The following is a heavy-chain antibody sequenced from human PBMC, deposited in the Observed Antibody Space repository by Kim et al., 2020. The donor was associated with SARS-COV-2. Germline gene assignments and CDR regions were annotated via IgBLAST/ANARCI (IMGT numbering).Heavy chain of an antibody. V-gene: IGHV3-21*01. CDR1: GFTFSSYS. Sequence: GGSLRLSCAASGFTFSSYSMNWVRQAPGKGLEWVSSISSSSSYIYYADSVKGRFTISRDNAKNSLYLQMNSLRAEDTAVYYCARDSVGSGLDAFDIWGQGTIVTVSS. D-gene: IGHD3-10*01. J-gene: IGHJ3*02. CDR3: ARDSVGSGLDAFDI. CDR2: ISSSSSYI.